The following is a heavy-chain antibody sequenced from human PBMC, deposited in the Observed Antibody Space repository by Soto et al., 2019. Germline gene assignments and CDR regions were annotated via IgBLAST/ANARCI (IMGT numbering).Heavy chain of an antibody. CDR1: GGSFSGYY. D-gene: IGHD2-2*01. Sequence: QVQLQQWGAGLLKPSETLSLTCAVYGGSFSGYYWSWIRQPPGKGLEWIGEINHSGSTNYNPSLKSRVTILVDTSKNQFSLKLSSVTAADTAVYYCAGGSSIVVVPAARGWFDPWGQGTLVTVSS. CDR3: AGGSSIVVVPAARGWFDP. V-gene: IGHV4-34*01. CDR2: INHSGST. J-gene: IGHJ5*02.